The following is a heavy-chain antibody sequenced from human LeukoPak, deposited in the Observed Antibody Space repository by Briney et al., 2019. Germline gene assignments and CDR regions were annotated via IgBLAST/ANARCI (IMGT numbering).Heavy chain of an antibody. CDR1: GFTFSSYA. V-gene: IGHV3-30*04. CDR3: ARDRRGSGSYYNYYFDY. Sequence: GRSLRLSCAASGFTFSSYAMHWVRQAPGKGLEWVAVISYDGSNKYYADSVKGRFTISRDNSKNTLYLQMNSLRAEDTAVYYCARDRRGSGSYYNYYFDYWGQGTLVTVSS. J-gene: IGHJ4*02. CDR2: ISYDGSNK. D-gene: IGHD3-10*01.